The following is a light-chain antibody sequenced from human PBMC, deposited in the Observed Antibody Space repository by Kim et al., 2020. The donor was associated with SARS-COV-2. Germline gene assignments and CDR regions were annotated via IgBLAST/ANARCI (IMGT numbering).Light chain of an antibody. CDR3: YSRDSGDHLV. CDR1: SLRKYY. CDR2: GKN. J-gene: IGLJ2*01. Sequence: VALGQTVRSTCQGDSLRKYYASWYQQKPGQAPILVIYGKNNRPSGIPDRFSGSSSGDTVSLTITGAQAEDEADYYCYSRDSGDHLVFGGGTQLTVL. V-gene: IGLV3-19*01.